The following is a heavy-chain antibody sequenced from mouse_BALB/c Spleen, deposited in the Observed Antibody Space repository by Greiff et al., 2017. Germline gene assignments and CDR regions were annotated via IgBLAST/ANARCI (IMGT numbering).Heavy chain of an antibody. CDR2: IDPENGNT. D-gene: IGHD2-12*01. CDR3: ARTKDTRAMDY. V-gene: IGHV14-1*02. J-gene: IGHJ4*01. Sequence: EVQLVESGAELVRPGALVKLSCKASGFNIKDYYMHWVKQRPEQGLEWIGWIDPENGNTIYDPKFPGKASITADTSSNTAYLQLSSLTSEDTAVYYCARTKDTRAMDYWGQGTSVTVSS. CDR1: GFNIKDYY.